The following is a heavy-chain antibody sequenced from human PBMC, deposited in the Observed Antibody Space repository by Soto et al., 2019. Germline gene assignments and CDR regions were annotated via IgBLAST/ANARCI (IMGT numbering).Heavy chain of an antibody. V-gene: IGHV4-39*01. CDR2: FYYSGST. CDR1: GDSISSRSYY. Sequence: SETLSLTCTVSGDSISSRSYYWGWIRQPPGKGLEWIGSFYYSGSTYYNPSLKSRLTISVDTSKNQFSLKLRSVTAADTAVYFCARSSSSSWYFDYWGQGTLVTVSS. CDR3: ARSSSSSWYFDY. J-gene: IGHJ4*02. D-gene: IGHD6-6*01.